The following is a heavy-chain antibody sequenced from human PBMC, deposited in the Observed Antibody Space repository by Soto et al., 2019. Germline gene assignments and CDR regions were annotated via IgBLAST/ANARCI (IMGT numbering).Heavy chain of an antibody. CDR2: ISYDGSNK. V-gene: IGHV3-30-3*01. Sequence: GGSLRLSCAASGFTFSSYWMHWVRQAPGKGLEWVAVISYDGSNKYYADSVKGRFTISRDNSKNTLYLQMNSLRAEDTAVYYCAREDYDILTGPYGYWGQGTLVTVSS. CDR1: GFTFSSYW. CDR3: AREDYDILTGPYGY. D-gene: IGHD3-9*01. J-gene: IGHJ4*02.